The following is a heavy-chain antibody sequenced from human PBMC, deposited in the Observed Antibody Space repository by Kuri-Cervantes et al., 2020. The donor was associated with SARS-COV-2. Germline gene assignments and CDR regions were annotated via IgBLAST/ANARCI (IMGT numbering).Heavy chain of an antibody. Sequence: GESLKISCAASGFTFSSYWMSWVRQAPGTGLEWVSAVGDNGRDTYYANSVKGRLTISRDNSKNTLYLQMNSLRAEDTAVYYCAKTAPSLGNYYFDYWGQGTLVTVSS. CDR3: AKTAPSLGNYYFDY. CDR2: VGDNGRDT. D-gene: IGHD4-23*01. V-gene: IGHV3-23*01. CDR1: GFTFSSYW. J-gene: IGHJ4*02.